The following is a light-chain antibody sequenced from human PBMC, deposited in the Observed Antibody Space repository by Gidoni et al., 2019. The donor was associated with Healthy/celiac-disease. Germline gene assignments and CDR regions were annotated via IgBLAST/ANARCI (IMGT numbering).Light chain of an antibody. CDR1: QSISSY. Sequence: DIQVTPSPSSLSASVGDRVTITCRASQSISSYLNWYQQKPGKAPKRLIYAASSLQSGVPSRFSGSGAGTDFTLTISSLQPEDFATYYCQQSYITPLTFGGGTKVEIK. CDR3: QQSYITPLT. J-gene: IGKJ4*01. CDR2: AAS. V-gene: IGKV1-39*01.